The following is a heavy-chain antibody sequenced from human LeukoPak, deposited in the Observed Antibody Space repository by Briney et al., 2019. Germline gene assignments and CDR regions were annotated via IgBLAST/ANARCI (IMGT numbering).Heavy chain of an antibody. J-gene: IGHJ4*02. CDR3: LRGVGLWTASWYFDY. V-gene: IGHV4-31*03. D-gene: IGHD3-10*01. Sequence: ASETLSLTCTVSGGSITSGGFCWSWIRQHPGKGLEWIGHIYYSGNTYYNPSLKSRVTISVDTSKNQFSLKLSSVTAADTAVYYCLRGVGLWTASWYFDYWGQGTLVTVSS. CDR1: GGSITSGGFC. CDR2: IYYSGNT.